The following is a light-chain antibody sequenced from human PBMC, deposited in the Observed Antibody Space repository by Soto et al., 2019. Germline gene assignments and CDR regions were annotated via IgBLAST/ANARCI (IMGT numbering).Light chain of an antibody. CDR2: GTS. CDR1: QSISSY. V-gene: IGKV3-20*01. J-gene: IGKJ5*01. Sequence: EIVLTQSPANLSLSHGERATLSCRASQSISSYLAWYQQKLGQAPRLLIYGTSSRATGIPDRFSGSGSGTDFTLTISRLEPEDFAVYYCQQYGSSITFGQGTRLEI. CDR3: QQYGSSIT.